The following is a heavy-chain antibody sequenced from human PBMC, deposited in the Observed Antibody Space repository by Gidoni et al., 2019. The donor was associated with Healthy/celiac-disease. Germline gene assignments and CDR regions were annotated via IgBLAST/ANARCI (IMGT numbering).Heavy chain of an antibody. CDR1: GFSLSTSGMC. CDR3: ARTPVSYYGSGSGYYYGMDV. J-gene: IGHJ6*02. V-gene: IGHV2-70*01. Sequence: QVTLRESGPALVNPTQTLTLTCTFSGFSLSTSGMCVSWIRQPPGKALEWLALIDWDDDKYYSTSLKTRLTISKDTSKNQVVLTMTNMDPVDTATYYCARTPVSYYGSGSGYYYGMDVWGQGTTVTVSS. CDR2: IDWDDDK. D-gene: IGHD3-10*01.